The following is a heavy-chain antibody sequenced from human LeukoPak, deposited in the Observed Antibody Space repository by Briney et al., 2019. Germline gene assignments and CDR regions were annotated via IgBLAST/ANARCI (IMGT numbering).Heavy chain of an antibody. CDR1: GFSFSNHG. Sequence: GGSLRLSCAASGFSFSNHGMTWVRQAPGKGLEWVSGISNNGGYTYYADSVQGRFTISRDNSKSTLCLQMNSLRAEDTAVYYCAKQLGYCSDGSCYFPYWGQGTLVTVSS. D-gene: IGHD2-15*01. CDR2: ISNNGGYT. CDR3: AKQLGYCSDGSCYFPY. V-gene: IGHV3-23*01. J-gene: IGHJ4*02.